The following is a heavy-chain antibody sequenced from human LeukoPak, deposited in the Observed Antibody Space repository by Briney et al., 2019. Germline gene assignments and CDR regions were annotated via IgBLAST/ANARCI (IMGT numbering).Heavy chain of an antibody. Sequence: GGSLRLSCAASGFTVSDYSMSWVRQAPGKGLEWVSAISGSGSYTDYADSVKGRFTISRDNAKNSLYLQMNSLRAEDTAVYYCAAGKNDYEDAFDIWGQGTMVTVSS. D-gene: IGHD4-17*01. V-gene: IGHV3-11*06. CDR2: ISGSGSYT. CDR1: GFTVSDYS. J-gene: IGHJ3*02. CDR3: AAGKNDYEDAFDI.